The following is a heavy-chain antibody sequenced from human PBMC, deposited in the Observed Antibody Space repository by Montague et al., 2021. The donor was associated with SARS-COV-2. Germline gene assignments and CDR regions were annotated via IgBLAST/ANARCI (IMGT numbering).Heavy chain of an antibody. CDR2: IYYSGST. CDR3: ARGREYSSSAGFDY. Sequence: SETLSLTCTVSGGSISSYYWSWIRQPPGKGLEWIGYIYYSGSTNYNPSLKSRVTISEDTSKNQFSLKLSSVTAADTAVYYCARGREYSSSAGFDYWGQGTLVTVSS. CDR1: GGSISSYY. J-gene: IGHJ4*02. D-gene: IGHD6-6*01. V-gene: IGHV4-59*01.